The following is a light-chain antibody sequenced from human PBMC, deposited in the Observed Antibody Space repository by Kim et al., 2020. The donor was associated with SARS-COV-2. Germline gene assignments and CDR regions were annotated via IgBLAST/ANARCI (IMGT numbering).Light chain of an antibody. V-gene: IGKV3-15*01. CDR1: QTVGTN. CDR3: QQYYHWPLT. Sequence: EIVLTQFPATLSLSGGDAATLSCRASQTVGTNLAWYQQKPGQAPRLLIYDASSRATGFPPRFSGSGSGTDFTLTISSLQSEDFAVYYCQQYYHWPLTFGGGTKVEI. CDR2: DAS. J-gene: IGKJ4*01.